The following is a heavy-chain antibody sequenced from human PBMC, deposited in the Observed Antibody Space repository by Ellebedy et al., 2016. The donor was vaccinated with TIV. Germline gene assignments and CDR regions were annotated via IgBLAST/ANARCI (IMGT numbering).Heavy chain of an antibody. V-gene: IGHV5-51*01. Sequence: GGSLRLXXKGSGYSFTSYWIGWVRQMPGKGLEWMGIIYPGDSDTRYSPSFQGQVTISADKSISTAYLQWSSLKASDTAMYYCARLSVSNWFNPWGQGTLVTVSS. CDR1: GYSFTSYW. J-gene: IGHJ5*02. D-gene: IGHD3-10*01. CDR2: IYPGDSDT. CDR3: ARLSVSNWFNP.